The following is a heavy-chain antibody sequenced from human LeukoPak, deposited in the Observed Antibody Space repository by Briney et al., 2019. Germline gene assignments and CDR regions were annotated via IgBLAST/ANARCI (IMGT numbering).Heavy chain of an antibody. CDR1: GFTFSSYS. Sequence: PGGSLRLSCAASGFTFSSYSMNWVRQTPGKGLEYVSVISSNGGSTYYANSVEGRFTISRDNSKNTLYLQMGSLRAEDMAVYYCARGLVLGAFDIWGQGRMVTVSS. V-gene: IGHV3-64*01. CDR2: ISSNGGST. D-gene: IGHD2-15*01. CDR3: ARGLVLGAFDI. J-gene: IGHJ3*02.